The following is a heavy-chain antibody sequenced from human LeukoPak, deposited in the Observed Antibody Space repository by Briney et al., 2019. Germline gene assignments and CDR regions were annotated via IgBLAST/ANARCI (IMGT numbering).Heavy chain of an antibody. J-gene: IGHJ3*02. Sequence: GGSLRLSCAASGFTFSSYAMSWVRQAPGKGLEWVSAISGSGGSTYYADSVKGRFTISRDNSKNTLYLQMYSLRAEDTAVYYCAMHLGSSWYKAHAFDIWGQGTMVTVSS. V-gene: IGHV3-23*01. CDR3: AMHLGSSWYKAHAFDI. CDR2: ISGSGGST. D-gene: IGHD6-13*01. CDR1: GFTFSSYA.